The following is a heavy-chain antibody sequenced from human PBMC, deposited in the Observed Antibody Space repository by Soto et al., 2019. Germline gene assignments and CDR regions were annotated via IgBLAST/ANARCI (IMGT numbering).Heavy chain of an antibody. J-gene: IGHJ4*02. D-gene: IGHD3-22*01. V-gene: IGHV1-18*01. CDR1: GYTFTSYG. CDR2: ISAYNGNT. CDR3: ARFPYDSSGYYPGFDY. Sequence: ASVKVSCKASGYTFTSYGISRVRQAPGQGLEWMGWISAYNGNTNYAQKLQGRVTMTTDTSTSTAYMELRSLRSDDTAVYYCARFPYDSSGYYPGFDYWGQGTLVTVSS.